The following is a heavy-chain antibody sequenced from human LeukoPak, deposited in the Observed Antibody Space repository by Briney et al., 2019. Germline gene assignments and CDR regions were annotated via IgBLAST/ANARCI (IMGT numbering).Heavy chain of an antibody. CDR2: INHSGST. J-gene: IGHJ6*03. D-gene: IGHD1-26*01. CDR3: ARSGRYSFYYYLDV. CDR1: GGSFSGDY. V-gene: IGHV4-34*01. Sequence: SESLSLTCAVYGGSFSGDYWNWIRQPPGKGLEWIGEINHSGSTNYNPSLKSRVTISVDTSKNQFSLKLSSVTAADTAVYYCARSGRYSFYYYLDVWGKGTTVTVSS.